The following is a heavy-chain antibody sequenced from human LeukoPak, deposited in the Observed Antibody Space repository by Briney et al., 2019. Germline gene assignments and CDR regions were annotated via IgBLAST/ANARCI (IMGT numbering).Heavy chain of an antibody. V-gene: IGHV3-30*18. CDR2: ISYDGSNK. D-gene: IGHD3-9*01. CDR3: AKVLPEYYDILTGYWSPAYYFDY. Sequence: GGSLRLSCAASGFSFNNYGMHWVRQAPGKGLEWVAVISYDGSNKYYADSVKGRFTISRDNSKNTLYLQMNSLRAEDTAVYYCAKVLPEYYDILTGYWSPAYYFDYWGQGTLVTVSS. CDR1: GFSFNNYG. J-gene: IGHJ4*02.